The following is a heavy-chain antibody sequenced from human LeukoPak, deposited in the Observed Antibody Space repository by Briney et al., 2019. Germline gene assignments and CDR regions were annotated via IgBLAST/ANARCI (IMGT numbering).Heavy chain of an antibody. Sequence: GGSLRLSCAASGFTFSSYSMNWVRPAPGKGLEWISGIYSGGTTYNADSVKGRFTISRDNSKNTLYLQMNSLRAEDTAVYYCAKDLYASGLYYFDYWGQGTLVTVSS. V-gene: IGHV3-23*01. CDR2: IYSGGTT. CDR1: GFTFSSYS. J-gene: IGHJ4*02. D-gene: IGHD3-10*01. CDR3: AKDLYASGLYYFDY.